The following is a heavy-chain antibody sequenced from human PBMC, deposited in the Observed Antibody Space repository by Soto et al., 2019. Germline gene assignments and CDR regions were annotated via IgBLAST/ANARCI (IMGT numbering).Heavy chain of an antibody. CDR1: GVSSTSFY. CDR2: IFDNGDV. V-gene: IGHV4-59*01. J-gene: IGHJ4*02. Sequence: QVRLQESGPGLVRPSETLSLTCTVSGVSSTSFYRSWIRQSPGKGLEWIGYIFDNGDVKYNPSLMSRLTMSIDMSKNEFSLRLKSVTAADTAMYYCARGWGSKWYYFDSWGEGTLVTVSS. CDR3: ARGWGSKWYYFDS. D-gene: IGHD3-16*01.